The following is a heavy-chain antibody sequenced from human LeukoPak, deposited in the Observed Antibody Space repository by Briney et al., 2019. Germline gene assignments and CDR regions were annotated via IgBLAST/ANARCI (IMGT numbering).Heavy chain of an antibody. CDR1: GGSVSSGSYY. CDR3: ARGPSRPYSSGWRRYFDL. Sequence: PSETLSLTCTVSGGSVSSGSYYWSWIRQPPGKGVEWIGDIYYSGSTNYNPSLKSRVTISVDTSKNQFSLKLSSVTAADTAVYYCARGPSRPYSSGWRRYFDLWGRGTLVTVSS. V-gene: IGHV4-61*01. D-gene: IGHD6-19*01. CDR2: IYYSGST. J-gene: IGHJ2*01.